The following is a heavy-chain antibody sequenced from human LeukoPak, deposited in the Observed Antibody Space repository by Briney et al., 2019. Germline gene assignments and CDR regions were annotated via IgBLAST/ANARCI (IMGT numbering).Heavy chain of an antibody. CDR2: IYYSGST. Sequence: SETLSLTCTVSGGSMSPYHWGWIRQPPGKGLEWTGYIYYSGSTNYNPSLKSRVTISVDTSKNQFSLKLSSVTAADTAIYYCARDLRGPFDYWGQGTLVTVSS. J-gene: IGHJ4*02. V-gene: IGHV4-59*12. CDR3: ARDLRGPFDY. CDR1: GGSMSPYH.